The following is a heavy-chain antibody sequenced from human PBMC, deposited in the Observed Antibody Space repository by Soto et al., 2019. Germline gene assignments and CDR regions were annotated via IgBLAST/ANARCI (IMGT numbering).Heavy chain of an antibody. CDR1: GYSFTSYW. D-gene: IGHD4-17*01. J-gene: IGHJ6*02. CDR3: AFLTTVKLGGYYGMDV. Sequence: PGESLKISCKGSGYSFTSYWIGWVRQMPGKGLEWMGIIYPGDSDTRYSPSFQGQVTISADKSISTAYLQWSSLKASDTAMYYCAFLTTVKLGGYYGMDVWGQGTTVTVSS. CDR2: IYPGDSDT. V-gene: IGHV5-51*01.